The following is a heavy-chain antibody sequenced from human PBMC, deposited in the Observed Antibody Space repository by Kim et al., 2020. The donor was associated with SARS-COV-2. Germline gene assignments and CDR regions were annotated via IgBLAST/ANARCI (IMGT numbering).Heavy chain of an antibody. J-gene: IGHJ4*02. CDR1: GFTFSSYA. CDR3: VKPLGVTMVRGVIIPFDY. D-gene: IGHD3-10*01. Sequence: GGSLRLSCSASGFTFSSYAMHWVRQAPGKGLEYVSAISSNGGSTYYADSVKGRFTISRDNSKNTLYLQMSSLRAEDTAVYYCVKPLGVTMVRGVIIPFDYWGQGTLVTVSS. CDR2: ISSNGGST. V-gene: IGHV3-64D*09.